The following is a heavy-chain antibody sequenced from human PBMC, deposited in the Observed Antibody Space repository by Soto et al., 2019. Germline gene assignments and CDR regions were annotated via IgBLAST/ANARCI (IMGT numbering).Heavy chain of an antibody. CDR2: ISYDGSNK. CDR3: ARDEGEDYYGSGSYSFDY. V-gene: IGHV3-30-3*01. Sequence: ESGGGVVQPGRSLRLSCAASGFTFSSYAMHWVRQAPGKGLEWVAVISYDGSNKYYADSVKGRFTISRDNSKNTLYLQMNSLRAEDTAVYYCARDEGEDYYGSGSYSFDYWGQGTLVTVSS. J-gene: IGHJ4*02. D-gene: IGHD3-10*01. CDR1: GFTFSSYA.